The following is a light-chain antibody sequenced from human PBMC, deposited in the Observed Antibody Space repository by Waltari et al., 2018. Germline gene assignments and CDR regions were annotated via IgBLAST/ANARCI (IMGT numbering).Light chain of an antibody. V-gene: IGLV2-14*03. Sequence: QSALPQPASVSGSPGQSITISCPGTSRDVGDSNYISWYQQHPVKAPKLLIYEVSNRPSGISNRFSGSKSGSTASLTISGLQAEDEADYYCSSYTSSSTLVFGGGTKLTVL. J-gene: IGLJ2*01. CDR2: EVS. CDR1: SRDVGDSNY. CDR3: SSYTSSSTLV.